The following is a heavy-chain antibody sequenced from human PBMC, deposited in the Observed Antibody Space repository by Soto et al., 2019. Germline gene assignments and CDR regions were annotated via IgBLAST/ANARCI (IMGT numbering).Heavy chain of an antibody. CDR2: ISGYNGNT. Sequence: QVQLVQSGAEVKKPGASVKVSCKASGYTFTSHGISWVRQAPGQGLEWMGWISGYNGNTTSSQKLQDRFTMTTDTSTSTAYMELRSLRSDGTAVYYCASWAGQNHEFGGPFDYWGQGARVTVSS. CDR3: ASWAGQNHEFGGPFDY. V-gene: IGHV1-18*04. J-gene: IGHJ4*02. D-gene: IGHD2-15*01. CDR1: GYTFTSHG.